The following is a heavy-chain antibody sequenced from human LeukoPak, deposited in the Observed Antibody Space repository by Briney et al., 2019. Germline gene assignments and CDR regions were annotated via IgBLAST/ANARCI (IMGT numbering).Heavy chain of an antibody. CDR2: IIPIFGTA. V-gene: IGHV1-69*01. D-gene: IGHD3-22*01. Sequence: GSSVKVSCKASGGTFSSYAISWVRQAAGQGHEWMGGIIPIFGTANYAQKFQGRVTITADESTRTAYMELSSLRSEDTAIYYCARDTTLSRVITTTTTYHYFYYIDVWGKGTTVTISS. CDR3: ARDTTLSRVITTTTTYHYFYYIDV. CDR1: GGTFSSYA. J-gene: IGHJ6*03.